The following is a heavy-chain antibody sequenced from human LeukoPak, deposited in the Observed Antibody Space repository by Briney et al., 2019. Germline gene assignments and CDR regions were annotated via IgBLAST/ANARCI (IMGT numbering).Heavy chain of an antibody. Sequence: SDTLSLTCAVSGGPISIYDYLWAWIRQSPGKGLEWFGSVSYRGDTYYNPSLQSRVTISVDPPKNQFSLKLSSVTAADTAVYYCAREPLAAAGYYFDYWGQGTLVTVSS. CDR2: VSYRGDT. D-gene: IGHD6-13*01. V-gene: IGHV4-39*07. CDR1: GGPISIYDYL. CDR3: AREPLAAAGYYFDY. J-gene: IGHJ4*02.